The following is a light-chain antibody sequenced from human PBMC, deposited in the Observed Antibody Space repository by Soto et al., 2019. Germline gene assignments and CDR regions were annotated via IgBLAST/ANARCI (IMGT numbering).Light chain of an antibody. J-gene: IGKJ5*01. Sequence: EIVLTQSPATLSLSPGERSALSFRASQSVHNYLAWYQQKPGQAPRLLIYGASNRATGIPARFSGSGSGTDFTLTISSLEPEDFAVYYCQQRSKWQGFGQGSRLEIK. V-gene: IGKV3-11*01. CDR3: QQRSKWQG. CDR2: GAS. CDR1: QSVHNY.